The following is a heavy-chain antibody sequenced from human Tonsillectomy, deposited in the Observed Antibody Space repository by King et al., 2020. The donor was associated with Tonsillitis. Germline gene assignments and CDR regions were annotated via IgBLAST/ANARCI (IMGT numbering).Heavy chain of an antibody. CDR3: ARGQYSYGCDY. V-gene: IGHV4-34*01. CDR1: DGSFSGYY. CDR2: INHIGST. J-gene: IGHJ4*02. D-gene: IGHD5-18*01. Sequence: VQLQQWGAGLLKPSETLSLPCGVSDGSFSGYYWTWIRQPPGKGLEWIGEINHIGSTNYNPSLRRRVTISVDTSKNQFSLQLSSLTAADTAVYYCARGQYSYGCDYWGQGTLVTVSS.